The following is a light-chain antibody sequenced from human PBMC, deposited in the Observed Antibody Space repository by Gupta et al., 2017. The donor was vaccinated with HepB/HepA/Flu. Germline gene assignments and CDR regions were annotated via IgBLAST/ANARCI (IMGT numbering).Light chain of an antibody. CDR2: DVN. J-gene: IGLJ1*01. Sequence: HSALTAPASLSGSPELSCTLSRTGTSRDVGGYNHVSWYQPHTGKTPKLMNHDVNYATSEGSNRFSGSKSGSTAYQTITSLQAEDEADDYCSSYTSSITCVFGTGTKVTVL. CDR1: SRDVGGYNH. V-gene: IGLV2-14*03. CDR3: SSYTSSITCV.